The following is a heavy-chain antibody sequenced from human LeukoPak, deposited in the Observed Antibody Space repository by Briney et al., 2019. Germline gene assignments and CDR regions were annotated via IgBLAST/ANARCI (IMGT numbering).Heavy chain of an antibody. Sequence: GGSLRLSCAASGFTVSSNYMSWVRQAPAKGLEWVSVIYSGGSTYYADSVKGRFTISRDNTKGSLFLQLNSLRADDTAVYYCARDLGDCTNGVCHTRFDYWGQGTLVAVSS. CDR3: ARDLGDCTNGVCHTRFDY. CDR1: GFTVSSNY. J-gene: IGHJ4*02. D-gene: IGHD2-8*01. CDR2: IYSGGST. V-gene: IGHV3-53*01.